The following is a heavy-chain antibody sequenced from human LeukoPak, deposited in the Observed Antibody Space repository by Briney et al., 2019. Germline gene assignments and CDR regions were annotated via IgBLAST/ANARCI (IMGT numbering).Heavy chain of an antibody. CDR2: INWNGGST. J-gene: IGHJ4*02. CDR1: GFTFSDYY. CDR3: ARDRGSGFDY. D-gene: IGHD3-10*01. Sequence: PGGSLRLSCAASGFTFSDYYMSWIRQAPGKGLEWVSGINWNGGSTGYADSVKGRFTISRDNAKNSLYLQMNSLRAKDTALYYCARDRGSGFDYWGQGTLVTVSS. V-gene: IGHV3-20*04.